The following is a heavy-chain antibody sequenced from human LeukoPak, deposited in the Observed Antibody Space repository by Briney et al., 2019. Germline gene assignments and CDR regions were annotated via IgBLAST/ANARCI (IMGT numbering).Heavy chain of an antibody. Sequence: ASVKVSCKASGYTFTSYGISWLRQAPGQGLEWMGWISTYNGHTNYAQKLQGRVTITADESTSTAYMELSSLRSEDTAVYYCARDNIAVAGQYDYWGQGTLVTVSS. CDR1: GYTFTSYG. D-gene: IGHD6-19*01. J-gene: IGHJ4*02. CDR3: ARDNIAVAGQYDY. V-gene: IGHV1-18*01. CDR2: ISTYNGHT.